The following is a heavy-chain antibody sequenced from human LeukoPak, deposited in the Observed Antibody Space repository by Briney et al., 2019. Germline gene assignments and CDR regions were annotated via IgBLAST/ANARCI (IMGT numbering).Heavy chain of an antibody. Sequence: ASVKGSCKASGYAFSRCVVRGVRQAPGEALEGMGWIGDYNGNTKYPQSLQGTVTMTPHTSTSTDYMELRSLRSHDTAVYSCARDLTSSIGSRPKVVDYWSPGTLVSVCS. CDR1: GYAFSRCV. D-gene: IGHD6-6*01. J-gene: IGHJ4*02. CDR2: IGDYNGNT. V-gene: IGHV1-18*01. CDR3: ARDLTSSIGSRPKVVDY.